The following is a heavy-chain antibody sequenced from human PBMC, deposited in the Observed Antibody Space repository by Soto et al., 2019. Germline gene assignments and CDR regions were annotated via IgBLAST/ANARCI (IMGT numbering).Heavy chain of an antibody. CDR3: ARDASSNWHCFYY. CDR1: GGSISSGDYY. V-gene: IGHV4-31*03. CDR2: IYYSGSA. D-gene: IGHD6-13*01. J-gene: IGHJ4*02. Sequence: QVQLQESGPRLVKPSQTLSLTCIVSGGSISSGDYYWSWIRQHPGKGLEWIGYIYYSGSAYYNPSLKSRVSMSVDTAKNQFSLKLSSVTAADTAIYFCARDASSNWHCFYYWGQGTLVTVSS.